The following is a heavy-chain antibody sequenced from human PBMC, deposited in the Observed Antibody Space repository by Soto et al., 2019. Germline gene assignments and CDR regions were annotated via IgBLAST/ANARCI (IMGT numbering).Heavy chain of an antibody. CDR1: GFTFSNYW. Sequence: GGSLRLSCAASGFTFSNYWMHWVRQAPGKGLVWVSRINSDGSSTSYADSVKGRFTISRDNAKNTLYLQMNSLRAEDTAVYLCARAYTSSWYWWFDPWGQGTLVTVSS. D-gene: IGHD6-13*01. J-gene: IGHJ5*02. CDR2: INSDGSST. V-gene: IGHV3-74*01. CDR3: ARAYTSSWYWWFDP.